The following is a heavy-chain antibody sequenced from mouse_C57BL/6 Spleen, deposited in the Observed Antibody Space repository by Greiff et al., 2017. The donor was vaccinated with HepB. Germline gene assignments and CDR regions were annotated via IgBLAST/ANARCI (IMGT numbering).Heavy chain of an antibody. CDR2: IWSGGST. CDR3: ADERAGTGFAY. V-gene: IGHV2-2*01. Sequence: QVQLQQSGPGLVQPSQSLSITCTVSGFSLTSYGVHWVRQSPGKGLEWLGVIWSGGSTDYNAAFISRLSISKDNSKSQVFFKMNSLQADDTAIYYCADERAGTGFAYWGQGTLVTVSA. J-gene: IGHJ3*01. CDR1: GFSLTSYG. D-gene: IGHD3-3*01.